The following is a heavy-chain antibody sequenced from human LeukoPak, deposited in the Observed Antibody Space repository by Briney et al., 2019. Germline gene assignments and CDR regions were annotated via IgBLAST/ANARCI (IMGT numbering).Heavy chain of an antibody. CDR1: GHTVTEVS. V-gene: IGHV1-24*01. CDR3: APDLGYYYDNSGYQ. CDR2: FDPEHGET. Sequence: GASVMVSCMAAGHTVTEVSIHWVRQAPGKGLEWMGGFDPEHGETIYAQEFQGRVTMTEDTSTDTAYMELRSLRSEDTAVYYCAPDLGYYYDNSGYQWGQGTLVTVSS. J-gene: IGHJ4*02. D-gene: IGHD3-22*01.